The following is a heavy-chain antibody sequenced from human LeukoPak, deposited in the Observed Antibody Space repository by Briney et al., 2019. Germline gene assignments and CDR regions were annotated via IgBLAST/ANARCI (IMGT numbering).Heavy chain of an antibody. V-gene: IGHV3-23*01. Sequence: GSLRPSCAVSGIHLSNYGMSWVRQAPGKGLEWVAGISDSGGNTNYADSVKGRFTISRDNPKNTLYLQMNSLRAEDTAVYFCAKRGVVIRVILVGFHKEAYYFDSWGQGALVTVSS. CDR3: AKRGVVIRVILVGFHKEAYYFDS. J-gene: IGHJ4*02. CDR1: GIHLSNYG. CDR2: ISDSGGNT. D-gene: IGHD3-22*01.